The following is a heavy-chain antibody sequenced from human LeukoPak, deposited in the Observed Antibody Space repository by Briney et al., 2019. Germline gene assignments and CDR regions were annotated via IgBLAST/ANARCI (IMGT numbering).Heavy chain of an antibody. Sequence: SETLSLTCTVSGHSISSDYYWGWIRQPPGKGLEWIGSIFHSGSTYYNPSLKSRVTISVDTSKNQFSLRLSSVTAADTALYYCARVTGYMVEDYFDYWGQGTLVTVSS. J-gene: IGHJ4*02. CDR3: ARVTGYMVEDYFDY. V-gene: IGHV4-38-2*02. CDR2: IFHSGST. CDR1: GHSISSDYY. D-gene: IGHD6-13*01.